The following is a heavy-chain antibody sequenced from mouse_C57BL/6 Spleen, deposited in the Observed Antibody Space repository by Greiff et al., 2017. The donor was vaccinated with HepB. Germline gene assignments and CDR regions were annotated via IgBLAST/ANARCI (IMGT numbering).Heavy chain of an antibody. CDR3: AREGMAFLDY. CDR2: IYPGDGDT. J-gene: IGHJ4*01. V-gene: IGHV1-82*01. Sequence: VQLQQSGPELVKPGASVKISCKASGYAFSSSWMNWVKQRPGKGLEWIGRIYPGDGDTNYNGKFKGKATLTVDKSSSTAYMQLSSLTSEDSAVYFCAREGMAFLDYWGQGTSVTVSS. CDR1: GYAFSSSW. D-gene: IGHD2-3*01.